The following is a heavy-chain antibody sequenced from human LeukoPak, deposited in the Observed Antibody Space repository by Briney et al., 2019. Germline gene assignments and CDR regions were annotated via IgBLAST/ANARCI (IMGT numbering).Heavy chain of an antibody. Sequence: PGRSLRLSCAASGFTFSGYGMHWVRQAPGKGLEWVAVIWFDGSNKYYADSVEGRFTISRDNSQNTLYLQMNSLRAEDTAVYYCARAVGQVVSYFDYWGQGTLVTVSS. CDR2: IWFDGSNK. J-gene: IGHJ4*02. V-gene: IGHV3-33*01. D-gene: IGHD4-23*01. CDR1: GFTFSGYG. CDR3: ARAVGQVVSYFDY.